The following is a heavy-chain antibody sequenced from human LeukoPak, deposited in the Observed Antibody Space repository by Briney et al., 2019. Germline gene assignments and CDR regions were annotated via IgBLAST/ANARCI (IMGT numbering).Heavy chain of an antibody. Sequence: GASVKVSCKASGYTFTSYGISWVRQAPGQGLEWMGWISAYNGNKNYAQKLQGRVTMTTDTSTSTAYMELRSLRSDDTAVYYCARDGRYCSGGSCYAENDYWGQGTLVTVSS. CDR1: GYTFTSYG. V-gene: IGHV1-18*01. J-gene: IGHJ4*02. CDR2: ISAYNGNK. CDR3: ARDGRYCSGGSCYAENDY. D-gene: IGHD2-15*01.